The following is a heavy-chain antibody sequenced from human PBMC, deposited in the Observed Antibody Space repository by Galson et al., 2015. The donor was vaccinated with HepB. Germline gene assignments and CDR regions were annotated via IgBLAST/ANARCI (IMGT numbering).Heavy chain of an antibody. J-gene: IGHJ6*02. V-gene: IGHV4-59*12. CDR1: GGSISSYY. Sequence: ETLSLTCTVSGGSISSYYWSWIRQPPGKGLEWIGYIYYSGSTNYNPSLKSRVTISVDTSKNQFSLQLNSVTPEDTAVYYCARGPAVERYYYGMDVWGQGTTVTVSS. CDR2: IYYSGST. D-gene: IGHD6-25*01. CDR3: ARGPAVERYYYGMDV.